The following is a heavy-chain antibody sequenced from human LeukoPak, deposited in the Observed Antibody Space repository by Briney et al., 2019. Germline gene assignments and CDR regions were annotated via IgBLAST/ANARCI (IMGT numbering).Heavy chain of an antibody. V-gene: IGHV3-33*01. J-gene: IGHJ4*02. CDR2: IWYDGSNK. Sequence: GGSLRLSCAASGFTFSSYGMHRVRQAPGKGLEWVAVIWYDGSNKYYADSVKGRFTISRDNSKNTLYLQMNSLRAEDTAVYYCARVFQVRGGLDYWGQGTLVTVSS. CDR3: ARVFQVRGGLDY. CDR1: GFTFSSYG.